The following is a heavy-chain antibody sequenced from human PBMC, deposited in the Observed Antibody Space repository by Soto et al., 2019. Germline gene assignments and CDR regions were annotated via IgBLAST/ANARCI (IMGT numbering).Heavy chain of an antibody. CDR3: ARDAATGTTLQFDY. J-gene: IGHJ4*02. CDR1: GYTFTTYG. D-gene: IGHD1-7*01. CDR2: ISAYNGNT. Sequence: ASVKVSCKASGYTFTTYGISWVRQAPGQGLERMGWISAYNGNTNYAQKLQGRVTMTTDTSTSTAYMELRSLRSDDTALYYCARDAATGTTLQFDYWGQGTLVTVSS. V-gene: IGHV1-18*01.